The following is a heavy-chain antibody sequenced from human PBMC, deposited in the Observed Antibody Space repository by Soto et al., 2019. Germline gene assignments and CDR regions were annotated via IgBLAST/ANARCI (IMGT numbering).Heavy chain of an antibody. CDR2: ISSSGGTI. V-gene: IGHV3-48*02. Sequence: EVQLVESGGGLIQPGGSLRLSCAASGFTFSTYSMNWVRQAPGKGLEWVSYISSSGGTIYYADSVKGRFTISRDNAKNSLYLQMNSLRDEDTAVYYCARGADIAAAEDNDYWCQGNLVTVSA. CDR1: GFTFSTYS. CDR3: ARGADIAAAEDNDY. J-gene: IGHJ4*02. D-gene: IGHD6-13*01.